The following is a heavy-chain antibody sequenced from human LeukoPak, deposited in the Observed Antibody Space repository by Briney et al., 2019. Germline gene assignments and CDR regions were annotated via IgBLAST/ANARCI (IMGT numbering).Heavy chain of an antibody. J-gene: IGHJ4*02. V-gene: IGHV5-51*01. CDR2: IYPGDSDT. D-gene: IGHD3-10*01. Sequence: GESLKISCKGSGYSFTSYWIGWVRQMPGKGLEWLGIIYPGDSDTSYSPSFQGQVTISADKSISTAYLQWSSLKASDTAMYYCARSPPARGVIYDYWGQGTLVTVSS. CDR3: ARSPPARGVIYDY. CDR1: GYSFTSYW.